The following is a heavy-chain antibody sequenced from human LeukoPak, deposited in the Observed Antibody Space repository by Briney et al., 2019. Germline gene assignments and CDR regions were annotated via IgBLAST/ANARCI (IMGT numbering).Heavy chain of an antibody. CDR2: VHYDGSIT. CDR1: GFTFSNYG. V-gene: IGHV3-30*02. CDR3: AKDVSSSGDYYYYYYMDV. J-gene: IGHJ6*03. Sequence: GGSLRLSCVVSGFTFSNYGMHWVRQAPAKGLEWVAFVHYDGSITYYADSVKGRFTISRDNSKNSVSLQMNSLRADDAALYYCAKDVSSSGDYYYYYYMDVWGKGTAVTVSS. D-gene: IGHD6-6*01.